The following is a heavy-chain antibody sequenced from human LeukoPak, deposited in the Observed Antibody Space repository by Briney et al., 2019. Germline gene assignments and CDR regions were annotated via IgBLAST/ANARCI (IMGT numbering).Heavy chain of an antibody. V-gene: IGHV3-48*03. CDR1: GFIFSNYE. CDR3: ATKVPGMSHFSS. J-gene: IGHJ4*02. CDR2: IIGSGSNT. Sequence: QPGDSLRLSCAASGFIFSNYEMNWVRQAPGKGLEWVAQIIGSGSNTFYADSVKGRFTISRDNAKNSLYLQMNSLIVEDTAVYYCATKVPGMSHFSSWGQGTLVTVSS. D-gene: IGHD4/OR15-4a*01.